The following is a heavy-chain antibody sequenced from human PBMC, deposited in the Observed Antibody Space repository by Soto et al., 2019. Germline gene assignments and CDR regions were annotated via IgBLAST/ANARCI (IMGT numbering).Heavy chain of an antibody. CDR2: INPNSGGT. Sequence: ASVKVSCKASGYTFTGYYMHWVRQAPGQGLEWMGWINPNSGGTNYAQKFQGWVTMTRDTSISTAYMELSRLRPDDTAVYYCARDTGGAVAGTGWFDPWAREPWSPSPQ. J-gene: IGHJ5*02. V-gene: IGHV1-2*04. CDR1: GYTFTGYY. CDR3: ARDTGGAVAGTGWFDP. D-gene: IGHD6-19*01.